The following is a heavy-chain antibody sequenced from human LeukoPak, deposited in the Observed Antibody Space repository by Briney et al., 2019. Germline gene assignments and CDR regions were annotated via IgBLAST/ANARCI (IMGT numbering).Heavy chain of an antibody. J-gene: IGHJ6*02. D-gene: IGHD6-6*01. CDR2: ISAYNGNT. CDR1: GYTFTSYG. Sequence: ASVTVSCMASGYTFTSYGISWVRQAPGQGLAWMGWISAYNGNTNYAQKLQGRVTMTTDTSTSTAYMELRSLRSDDTAVYYCARDGGSSIAARYWNYYYYYGMDVWGQGTTVTVSS. V-gene: IGHV1-18*01. CDR3: ARDGGSSIAARYWNYYYYYGMDV.